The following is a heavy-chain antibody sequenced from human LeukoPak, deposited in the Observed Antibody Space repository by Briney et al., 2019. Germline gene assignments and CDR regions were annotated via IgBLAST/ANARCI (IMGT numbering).Heavy chain of an antibody. CDR1: GFTFSSYA. J-gene: IGHJ4*02. V-gene: IGHV3-30*04. CDR2: ISYDGSNK. Sequence: GGSLRLSCAASGFTFSSYAMHWVRQAPGKGLEWVAVISYDGSNKYYADSVKGRFTISRDNSKNTLYLQMNSLRAEDTAVYYCARDMDYWGQGTLVTVSS. CDR3: ARDMDY.